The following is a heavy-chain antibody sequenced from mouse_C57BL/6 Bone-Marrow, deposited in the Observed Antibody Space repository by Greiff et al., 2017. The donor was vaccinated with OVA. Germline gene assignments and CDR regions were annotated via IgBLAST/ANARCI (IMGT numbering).Heavy chain of an antibody. D-gene: IGHD2-5*01. CDR2: IYPGDGDT. V-gene: IGHV1-80*01. Sequence: QVQLQQSGAELVKPGASVKISCKASGYAFSSYWMNWVKQRPGKGLEWIGQIYPGDGDTNYNGKFKGKATLTADKSSSPAYMQLSSLTSEDSAVYFCAIWYSNYGRDGYAMDYWGQGTSVTVSS. J-gene: IGHJ4*01. CDR1: GYAFSSYW. CDR3: AIWYSNYGRDGYAMDY.